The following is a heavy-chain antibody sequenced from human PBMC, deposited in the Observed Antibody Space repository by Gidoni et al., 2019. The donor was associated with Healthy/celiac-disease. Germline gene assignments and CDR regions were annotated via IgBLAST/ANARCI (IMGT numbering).Heavy chain of an antibody. J-gene: IGHJ4*02. D-gene: IGHD6-6*01. V-gene: IGHV3-33*01. CDR1: GCTFGSYG. CDR3: ARSARIAARPADFDY. CDR2: IWYDGTNN. Sequence: QVQLVESGGGVVQPGRSLRVSWEASGCTFGSYGMHWVRQAPGKGLEWVAVIWYDGTNNYYADSVMGLFTISRANSKNTLDLQMNSLRAEDTAVYYGARSARIAARPADFDYWGQGTLVTVSS.